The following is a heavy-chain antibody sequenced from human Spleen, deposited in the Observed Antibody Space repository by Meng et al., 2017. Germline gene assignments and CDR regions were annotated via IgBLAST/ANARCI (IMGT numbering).Heavy chain of an antibody. J-gene: IGHJ6*02. CDR2: ISYDGSNK. Sequence: GESLKISCAASGFTFSSYAMHWVRQAPGKGLEWVAVISYDGSNKYYADSVKGRFTISRDNSKNTLYLQMNSLRAEDTAVYYCASALIDCSGGSCYSPYYYYGMDVWGQGTTVTGSS. CDR3: ASALIDCSGGSCYSPYYYYGMDV. CDR1: GFTFSSYA. V-gene: IGHV3-30*04. D-gene: IGHD2-15*01.